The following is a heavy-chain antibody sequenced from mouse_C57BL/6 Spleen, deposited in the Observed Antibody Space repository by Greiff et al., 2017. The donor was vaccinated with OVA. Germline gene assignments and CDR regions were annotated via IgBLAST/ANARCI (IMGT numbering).Heavy chain of an antibody. J-gene: IGHJ1*03. D-gene: IGHD5-2*01. CDR2: IYPGDGAT. V-gene: IGHV1-82*01. CDR1: GYAFSSSW. CDR3: ARRIPLVEGYFDV. Sequence: VQLQQSGPELVKPGASVKISCKASGYAFSSSWMNWVKQRPGKGLEWIGRIYPGDGATNYNGKFKGKATLTADKSSSTAYMQLSSLTSEDSAVYFCARRIPLVEGYFDVWGTGTTVTVSS.